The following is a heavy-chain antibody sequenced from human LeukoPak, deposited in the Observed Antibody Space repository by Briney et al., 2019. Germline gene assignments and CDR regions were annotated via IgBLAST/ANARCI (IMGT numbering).Heavy chain of an antibody. CDR3: ARGRSPHYRFDY. Sequence: SETLSLTCAVSGGSTSSGGYSWSWIRQPPGKDLEWIGYIYHSGSTYYNLSLKSRVTISVDRSKNQFSLKLSSVTAADTAVYYCARGRSPHYRFDYWGQGTLVTVSS. D-gene: IGHD2-15*01. CDR1: GGSTSSGGYS. CDR2: IYHSGST. V-gene: IGHV4-30-2*01. J-gene: IGHJ4*02.